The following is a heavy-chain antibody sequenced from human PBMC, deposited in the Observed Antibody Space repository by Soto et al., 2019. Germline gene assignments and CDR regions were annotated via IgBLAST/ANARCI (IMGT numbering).Heavy chain of an antibody. Sequence: GGSLRLSCAASGFTFSSYAMSWVRQAPGKGLEWVSAISGSGGSTYYADSVKGRFTISRDNSKNTLYLQMNSLRAEDTAVYYCAKDHVTDIVVVVAATAKNYFDYWGQGTLVTVSS. CDR1: GFTFSSYA. CDR2: ISGSGGST. CDR3: AKDHVTDIVVVVAATAKNYFDY. J-gene: IGHJ4*02. D-gene: IGHD2-15*01. V-gene: IGHV3-23*01.